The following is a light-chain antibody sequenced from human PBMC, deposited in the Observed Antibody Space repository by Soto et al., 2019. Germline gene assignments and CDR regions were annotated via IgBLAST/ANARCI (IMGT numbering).Light chain of an antibody. Sequence: EIVLTQSPGTLSLSPGERATLSCRASQSVSNNYLAWYQQKPGQAPRLLIYGASNRATGIPDRFSGSGSGTDFTLTISRLEPEDFAVYSCQQYGSSPPTFGQGTRLEIK. CDR1: QSVSNNY. CDR3: QQYGSSPPT. J-gene: IGKJ5*01. CDR2: GAS. V-gene: IGKV3-20*01.